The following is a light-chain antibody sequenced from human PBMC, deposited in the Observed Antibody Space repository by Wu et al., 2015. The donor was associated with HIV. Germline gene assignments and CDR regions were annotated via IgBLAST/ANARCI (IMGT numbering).Light chain of an antibody. CDR1: QSVSSRS. V-gene: IGKV3-20*01. J-gene: IGKJ1*01. Sequence: EIVLTQSPGTLSLSPGERAILSCRASQSVSSRSVAWYQQKPGRAPRLLIYGASSRATGIPDRFSGSGSGTDFTLTISRLEPEDLAVFYCQQYGGSPPTFGQGTKVEIK. CDR2: GAS. CDR3: QQYGGSPPT.